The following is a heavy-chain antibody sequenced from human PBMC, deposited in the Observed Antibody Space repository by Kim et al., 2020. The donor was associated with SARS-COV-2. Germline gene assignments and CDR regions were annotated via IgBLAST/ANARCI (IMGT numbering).Heavy chain of an antibody. J-gene: IGHJ6*02. Sequence: GESLKISCKGSGYSFTSYWISWVRQMPGKGLEWMGRIDPSDSYTNYSPSFQGHVTISADKSISTAYLQWSSLKASDTAMYYCARLASGGFYYYGMDVWGQGTTVTVSS. CDR2: IDPSDSYT. D-gene: IGHD1-26*01. CDR1: GYSFTSYW. V-gene: IGHV5-10-1*01. CDR3: ARLASGGFYYYGMDV.